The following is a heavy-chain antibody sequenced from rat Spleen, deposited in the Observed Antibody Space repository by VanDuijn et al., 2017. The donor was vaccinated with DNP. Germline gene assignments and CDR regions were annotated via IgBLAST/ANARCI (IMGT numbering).Heavy chain of an antibody. D-gene: IGHD5-1*01. V-gene: IGHV5-46*01. CDR3: ARPKTGRRDYYWYFDF. J-gene: IGHJ1*01. CDR1: GFTFSIFP. CDR2: ISAGYT. Sequence: EVQLVESGGGLVQPGRSMKLSCSASGFTFSIFPMAWVRQAPGKGLEWVAISAGYTYYRDSVKGRFTISRDNAKSTLYLQMNSLRSEDTATYYCARPKTGRRDYYWYFDFWGPGTMVTVSS.